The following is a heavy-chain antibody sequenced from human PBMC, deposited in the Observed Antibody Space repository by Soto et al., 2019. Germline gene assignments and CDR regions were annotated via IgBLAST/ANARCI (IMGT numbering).Heavy chain of an antibody. CDR1: GGSVSSGSYY. Sequence: QLQLQESGPGLVKPSETLSLTCTVSGGSVSSGSYYWGWIRQPPGVGLESIGNIYYSGTTYYNPSHKSRVTISIDTSKNQFSLKLSSVTAADSAVYYCARSFLSSSGRPGGVDYWGQGTLVTVSS. D-gene: IGHD6-6*01. CDR2: IYYSGTT. J-gene: IGHJ4*02. CDR3: ARSFLSSSGRPGGVDY. V-gene: IGHV4-39*01.